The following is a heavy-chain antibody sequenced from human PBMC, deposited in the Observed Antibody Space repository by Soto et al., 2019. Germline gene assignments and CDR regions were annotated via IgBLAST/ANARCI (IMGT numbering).Heavy chain of an antibody. CDR1: GFTFSSYG. CDR3: ASLYDSSGYYYSPLDY. V-gene: IGHV3-33*01. J-gene: IGHJ4*02. CDR2: IWYDGSNK. Sequence: QVQLVESGGGVVQPGRSLRLSCAASGFTFSSYGMHWVRQAPGKGLEWVAVIWYDGSNKYYADSVKGRFTISRDNSKNTLYLQMNSLRAEDTAVYYCASLYDSSGYYYSPLDYWGQGTLVTVSS. D-gene: IGHD3-22*01.